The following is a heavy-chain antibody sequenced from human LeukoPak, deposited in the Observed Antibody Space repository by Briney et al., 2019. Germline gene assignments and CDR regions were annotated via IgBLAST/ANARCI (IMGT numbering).Heavy chain of an antibody. V-gene: IGHV1-2*02. D-gene: IGHD3-10*01. CDR2: INPNSGGT. CDR1: GYTFTDYY. J-gene: IGHJ4*02. Sequence: ASVKVSCKASGYTFTDYYMHWVRQAPGQGLEWMGWINPNSGGTNYAQKFQGRVTMTRDTSISTAYMELSRLRSDDTAVYYCARGPRITMVRGVIIYFDYWGQGTLVTVSS. CDR3: ARGPRITMVRGVIIYFDY.